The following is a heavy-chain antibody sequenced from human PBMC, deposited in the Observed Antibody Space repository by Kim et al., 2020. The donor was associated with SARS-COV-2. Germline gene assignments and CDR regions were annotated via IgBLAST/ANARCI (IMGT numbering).Heavy chain of an antibody. J-gene: IGHJ4*02. CDR1: GFTFSSYG. V-gene: IGHV3-30*18. D-gene: IGHD2-15*01. Sequence: GGSLRLSCAASGFTFSSYGMHWVRQAPGKGLEWVAVISYDGSNKYYADSVKGRFTISRDNSKNTLYLQMNSLRAEDTAVYYCAKEEDWRRHFDYWGQGTLVTVSS. CDR2: ISYDGSNK. CDR3: AKEEDWRRHFDY.